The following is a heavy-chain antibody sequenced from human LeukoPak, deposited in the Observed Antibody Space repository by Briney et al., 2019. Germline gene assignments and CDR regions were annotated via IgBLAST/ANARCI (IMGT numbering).Heavy chain of an antibody. Sequence: ASVKVSCKVSGYTLIKLSIHWVRQAPGKGLKWRGGFDPEDGETIYAQKFQGRVTMTEDTSSDTAYMELSSLRSEDTAVFYCATVPRESGYEDSFDYWGQGTLVTVSS. D-gene: IGHD5-12*01. CDR1: GYTLIKLS. CDR3: ATVPRESGYEDSFDY. CDR2: FDPEDGET. V-gene: IGHV1-24*01. J-gene: IGHJ4*02.